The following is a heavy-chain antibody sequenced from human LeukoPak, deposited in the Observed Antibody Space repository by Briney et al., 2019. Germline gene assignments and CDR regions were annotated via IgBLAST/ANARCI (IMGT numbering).Heavy chain of an antibody. Sequence: GGSLRLSCAASGFTFSSYSMNWVRQAPGKELEWVSSISSSSSYIYYADSVEGRFTISRDNAKNSLYLQMNSLRAEDTAVYYCAKSGYNRFDYWGQGTRVTVSS. CDR2: ISSSSSYI. CDR3: AKSGYNRFDY. D-gene: IGHD5-24*01. V-gene: IGHV3-21*01. J-gene: IGHJ4*02. CDR1: GFTFSSYS.